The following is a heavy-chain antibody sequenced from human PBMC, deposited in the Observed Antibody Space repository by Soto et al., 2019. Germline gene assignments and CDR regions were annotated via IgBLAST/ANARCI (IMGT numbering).Heavy chain of an antibody. Sequence: QVQLVESGGGVVQPGRSLRLSCAASGFSFSSYGMHWVRQAPGKGLEWVAVISYDGSNKYYADSVKGRFTISRDNSKNTLYLQMNSLRAEDTAVYYCAKAEGMDVRGQGTTVTVSS. V-gene: IGHV3-30*18. CDR1: GFSFSSYG. CDR3: AKAEGMDV. J-gene: IGHJ6*02. CDR2: ISYDGSNK.